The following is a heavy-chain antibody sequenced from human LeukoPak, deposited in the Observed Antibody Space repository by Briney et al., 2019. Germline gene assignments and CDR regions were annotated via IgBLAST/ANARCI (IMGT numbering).Heavy chain of an antibody. Sequence: ASVKVSCKASGYSFSNYGLNWVRQAPGQGLEWMGRIAAYSGNTNYAVKFQGRVTMTTDTSTSTAYMELRSLRSDDTAVYYCARGGTIFGVVIIDYWGQGTLVTVSS. J-gene: IGHJ4*02. V-gene: IGHV1-18*01. CDR3: ARGGTIFGVVIIDY. CDR2: IAAYSGNT. D-gene: IGHD3-3*01. CDR1: GYSFSNYG.